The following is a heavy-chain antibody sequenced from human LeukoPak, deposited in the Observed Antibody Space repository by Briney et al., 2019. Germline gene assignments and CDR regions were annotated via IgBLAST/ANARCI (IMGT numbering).Heavy chain of an antibody. J-gene: IGHJ4*02. CDR1: GFTFSSYG. Sequence: AGGSLRLSCAASGFTFSSYGMHWVRQAPGKGLEWVAVISYDGSNKYYADSVKGRFTISRDNSKNTLYLQMNSLRAEDTAVYYCARDLRNFWGGENYFDYWGQGTLVTVSS. CDR2: ISYDGSNK. CDR3: ARDLRNFWGGENYFDY. V-gene: IGHV3-30*19. D-gene: IGHD3-3*01.